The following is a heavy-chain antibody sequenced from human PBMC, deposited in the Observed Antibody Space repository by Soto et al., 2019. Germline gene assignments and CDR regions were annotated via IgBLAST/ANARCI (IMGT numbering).Heavy chain of an antibody. CDR1: GFSFGSYS. J-gene: IGHJ5*02. CDR2: ISSSTSYI. Sequence: EVQLVKSGGGLVKPGGSLRLSCAASGFSFGSYSMNWVRQAPGKGLEWVSSISSSTSYIYYADSVKGRFTISRDNAKNSLYLQMNSLRAEDTAVYYCARAAIRGSDSSGPKNWFDPWGQGTLVTVSS. V-gene: IGHV3-21*01. D-gene: IGHD3-22*01. CDR3: ARAAIRGSDSSGPKNWFDP.